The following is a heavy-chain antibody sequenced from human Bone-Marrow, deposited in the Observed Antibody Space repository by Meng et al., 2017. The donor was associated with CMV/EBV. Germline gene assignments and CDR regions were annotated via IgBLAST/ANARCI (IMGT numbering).Heavy chain of an antibody. D-gene: IGHD2-2*01. V-gene: IGHV3-21*01. CDR1: GFTFSSYE. Sequence: GESLKISCAASGFTFSSYEMNWVRQAPEKGLEWVSSISSSSSYIYYADSVKGRFTISRDNAKNSLYLQMNSLRAEDTAVYYCARDAIGYCSSTSCQYYDFWSGYPTGGYYYYGMDVWGQGTTVTVSS. CDR3: ARDAIGYCSSTSCQYYDFWSGYPTGGYYYYGMDV. J-gene: IGHJ6*01. CDR2: ISSSSSYI.